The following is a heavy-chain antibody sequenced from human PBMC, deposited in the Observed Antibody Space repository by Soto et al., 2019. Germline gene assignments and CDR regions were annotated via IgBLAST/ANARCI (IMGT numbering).Heavy chain of an antibody. V-gene: IGHV1-2*04. Sequence: VQLVQSEADVEKPGASVTVSCKTSGYTFTANYIHWVRQAPGQGLEWMGWINTNNGSTHFAQKFQDWVTLTRDKSISTAYMELRRLKSDDTAIYYCARGSFVGANGGADAFDSWGQGTMVSVSS. CDR2: INTNNGST. J-gene: IGHJ3*02. CDR1: GYTFTANY. CDR3: ARGSFVGANGGADAFDS. D-gene: IGHD1-26*01.